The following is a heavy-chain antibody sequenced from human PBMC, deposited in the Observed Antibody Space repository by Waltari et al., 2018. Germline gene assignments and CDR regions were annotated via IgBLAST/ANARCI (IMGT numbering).Heavy chain of an antibody. CDR2: TNHSGST. CDR3: ARHPGQDSSSWLRYSYYYGMDV. CDR1: GGSFSGYY. V-gene: IGHV4-34*01. D-gene: IGHD6-13*01. Sequence: QVQLQQWGAGLLKPSETLSLTCAVYGGSFSGYYWSWIRQPPGKGLECKGETNHSGSTNHTPSLKSRVTLSGDTSKNQSSRKLSSVPAAATSVYYCARHPGQDSSSWLRYSYYYGMDVWGPGTTVTVSS. J-gene: IGHJ6*02.